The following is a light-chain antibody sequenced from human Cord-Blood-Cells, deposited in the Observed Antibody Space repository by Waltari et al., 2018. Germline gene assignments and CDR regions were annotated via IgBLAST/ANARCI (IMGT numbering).Light chain of an antibody. CDR1: SLRSYY. Sequence: SSELTQDPAVSVALGQTVRITSHGASLRSYYASWYQQKPGQAPVLVIYGKNNRPSGIPDRFSGSSSGNTASLTITGAQAEDEADYYCNSRDSSGNHWVFGGGTKLTVL. J-gene: IGLJ3*02. V-gene: IGLV3-19*01. CDR3: NSRDSSGNHWV. CDR2: GKN.